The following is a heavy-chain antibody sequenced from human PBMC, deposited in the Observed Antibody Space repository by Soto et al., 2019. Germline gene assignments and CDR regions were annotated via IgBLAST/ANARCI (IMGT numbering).Heavy chain of an antibody. CDR1: GGSISSGGYY. D-gene: IGHD3-22*01. V-gene: IGHV4-31*01. CDR3: ARDYYDSSGYLVPPNYYGMDV. CDR2: IYYSGST. J-gene: IGHJ6*02. Sequence: QVQLQESGPGLVKPSQTLSLTCTVSGGSISSGGYYWSWIRQHPGKGLEWIGYIYYSGSTYYNPSLKSPVTISVDTSKNQFSLKLSSVTAADTAVYYCARDYYDSSGYLVPPNYYGMDVWGQGTTVTVSS.